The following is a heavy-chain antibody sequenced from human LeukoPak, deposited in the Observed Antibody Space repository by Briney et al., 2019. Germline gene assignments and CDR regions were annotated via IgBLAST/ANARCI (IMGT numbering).Heavy chain of an antibody. CDR1: GFTFSSYS. CDR2: ISSSSSYI. Sequence: PGGSLRPSCAASGFTFSSYSMNWVRQAPGKGLEWVSSISSSSSYIYYADSVKGRFTISRDNAKNSLYLQMNSLRAEDTAVYYCARDGGSGWSSAFFDHWGQGTLVSVSS. D-gene: IGHD6-19*01. CDR3: ARDGGSGWSSAFFDH. V-gene: IGHV3-21*01. J-gene: IGHJ4*02.